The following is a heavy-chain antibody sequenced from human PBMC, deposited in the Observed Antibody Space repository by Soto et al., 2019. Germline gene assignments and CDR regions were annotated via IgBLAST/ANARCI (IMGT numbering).Heavy chain of an antibody. CDR2: ISYSGST. D-gene: IGHD2-8*01. V-gene: IGHV4-59*01. CDR3: IKDGPDVRAY. CDR1: GGSISSFY. Sequence: SETLSLTCTVSGGSISSFYWSWVRQTPGKGLEWIGYISYSGSTNYNPSLNRRVTITVDTFKKQFSLKLTSVTTADTAVYYCIKDGPDVRAYWGQGTQVTVS. J-gene: IGHJ4*02.